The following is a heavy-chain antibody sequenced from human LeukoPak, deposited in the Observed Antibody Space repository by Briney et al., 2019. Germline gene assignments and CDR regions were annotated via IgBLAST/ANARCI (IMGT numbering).Heavy chain of an antibody. V-gene: IGHV1-8*01. CDR2: MNPNSGNT. J-gene: IGHJ3*02. CDR3: ARSPAAYYYDSRADAFDI. D-gene: IGHD3-22*01. Sequence: ASVKASCKASGYTFTSYDINWVRQATGQGLEWMGWMNPNSGNTGYAQKFQGRVTMTRNTSISTAYMELSSLRSEDTAVYYCARSPAAYYYDSRADAFDIWGQGTMVTVSS. CDR1: GYTFTSYD.